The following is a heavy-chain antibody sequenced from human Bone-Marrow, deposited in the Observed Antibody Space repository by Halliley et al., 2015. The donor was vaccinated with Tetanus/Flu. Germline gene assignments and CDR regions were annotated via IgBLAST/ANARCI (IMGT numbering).Heavy chain of an antibody. V-gene: IGHV4-28*01. D-gene: IGHD5-12*01. CDR2: IFYGGST. CDR3: SKMRDSGHQTFYYYGMDV. J-gene: IGHJ6*02. Sequence: YIFYGGSTHYNPSLRSRVTMSVDRSKNQFSLPLSSATDADTAVYFCSKMRDSGHQTFYYYGMDVWGQGTTVTVSS.